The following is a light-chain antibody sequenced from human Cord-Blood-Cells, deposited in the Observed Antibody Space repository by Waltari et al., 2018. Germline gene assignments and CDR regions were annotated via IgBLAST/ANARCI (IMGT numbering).Light chain of an antibody. CDR3: QQYNNWVLLT. Sequence: VITQSLATLYVSPGERATLTFRASQSVSSNLARDQQKPGQAPRLLIYGASIRATGIPSRFSCSGSGTEFPLTLSSLQCEDFAVYYCQQYNNWVLLTFGQGTRLEIK. CDR1: QSVSSN. V-gene: IGKV3D-15*01. CDR2: GAS. J-gene: IGKJ5*01.